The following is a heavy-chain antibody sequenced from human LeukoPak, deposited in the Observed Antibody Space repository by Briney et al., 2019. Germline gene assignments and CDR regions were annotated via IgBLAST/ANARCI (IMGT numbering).Heavy chain of an antibody. D-gene: IGHD2-15*01. J-gene: IGHJ5*02. CDR1: GVSVTSYY. V-gene: IGHV4-59*02. Sequence: SETLSLTCSVSGVSVTSYYWNWVRQRPGEGLEWIGYISYNERMDYGPTLTSRVTMSLDTSKNQFSLKLTSVTAADTGMYYCARGYCSDDICPVFPSWGQGALVTVSS. CDR2: ISYNERM. CDR3: ARGYCSDDICPVFPS.